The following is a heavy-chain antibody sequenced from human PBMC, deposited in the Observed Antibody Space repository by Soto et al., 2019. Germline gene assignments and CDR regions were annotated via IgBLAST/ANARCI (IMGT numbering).Heavy chain of an antibody. V-gene: IGHV3-23*01. CDR1: LSIYA. CDR3: AKGDLFVGGTIYGMDV. Sequence: GWSLRVSCAVSLSIYAMTWVRQAPGKGLEWVAGISVSGGSTNYAVSVKGRFTISRDNDKNTVYLQMNSLRAEDTAVYYCAKGDLFVGGTIYGMDVWGQGTTVTVSS. CDR2: ISVSGGST. J-gene: IGHJ6*02. D-gene: IGHD3-16*01.